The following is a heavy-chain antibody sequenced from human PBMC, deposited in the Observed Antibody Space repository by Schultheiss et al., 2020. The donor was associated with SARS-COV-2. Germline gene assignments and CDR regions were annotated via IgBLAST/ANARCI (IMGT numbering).Heavy chain of an antibody. V-gene: IGHV3-48*04. CDR1: GFTFSSYS. CDR2: ISSSSSTI. CDR3: ARDGTLGYSYGYY. Sequence: GSLRLSCAASGFTFSSYSMNWVRQAPGKGLEWVSYISSSSSTIYYADSVKGRFTISRDNAKNPLYLQVNSLRAEDTAVYYCARDGTLGYSYGYYWGQGTLVTVSS. D-gene: IGHD5-18*01. J-gene: IGHJ4*02.